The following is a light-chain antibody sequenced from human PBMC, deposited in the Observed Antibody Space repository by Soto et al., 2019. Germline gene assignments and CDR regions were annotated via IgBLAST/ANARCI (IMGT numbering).Light chain of an antibody. CDR3: SSYGGSNNLV. CDR2: EVS. Sequence: QSALTQPPSASGSPGQSVTISCTGTSSDVGAYNYVSWYQQHPGKAPNLMIYEVSKRPSGVPDRFSGSKSSITASLTVSGLQAEDEADYYCSSYGGSNNLVFGGGTKLTVL. CDR1: SSDVGAYNY. V-gene: IGLV2-8*01. J-gene: IGLJ2*01.